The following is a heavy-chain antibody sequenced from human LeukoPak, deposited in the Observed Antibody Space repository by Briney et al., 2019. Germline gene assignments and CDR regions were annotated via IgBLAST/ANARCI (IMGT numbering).Heavy chain of an antibody. V-gene: IGHV4-39*01. D-gene: IGHD3-10*01. Sequence: PSETLSLTCTVSGGSISSSSYCWGWIRQPPGKGLEWIGSIYYSGSTYYNPSLKSRVTISVDTSKNQFSLKLSSVTAADTAVYYCARHRGDYYGSGSYYPGPFDYWGQGTLVTVSS. CDR1: GGSISSSSYC. CDR3: ARHRGDYYGSGSYYPGPFDY. J-gene: IGHJ4*02. CDR2: IYYSGST.